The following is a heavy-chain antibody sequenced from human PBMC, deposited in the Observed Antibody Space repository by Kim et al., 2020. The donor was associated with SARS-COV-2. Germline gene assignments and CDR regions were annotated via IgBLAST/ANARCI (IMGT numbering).Heavy chain of an antibody. CDR2: INHSGST. Sequence: SETLSLTCAVYGGSFSGYYWSWIRQPPGKGLEWIGEINHSGSTNYNPSLKSRVTISVDTSKNQFSLKLSSVTAAYTAVYYCARGKPRLLWFGESTRSQNYYYGMDVWGQGTTVTVSS. CDR1: GGSFSGYY. CDR3: ARGKPRLLWFGESTRSQNYYYGMDV. V-gene: IGHV4-34*01. D-gene: IGHD3-10*01. J-gene: IGHJ6*02.